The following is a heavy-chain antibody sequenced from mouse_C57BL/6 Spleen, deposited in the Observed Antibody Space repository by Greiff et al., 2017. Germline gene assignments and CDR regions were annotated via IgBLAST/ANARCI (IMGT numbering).Heavy chain of an antibody. V-gene: IGHV5-9-1*02. CDR3: TRDRDYAFDY. D-gene: IGHD2-4*01. CDR1: GFTFSSYA. Sequence: EVKLQESGEGLVKPGGSLKLSCAASGFTFSSYAMSWVRQTPETRLEWVAYISSGGDYTYYADTVKGRFTISRDNARNTLYLQMSSLKSEDTAMYYCTRDRDYAFDYWGQGTTLTVSA. J-gene: IGHJ2*01. CDR2: ISSGGDYT.